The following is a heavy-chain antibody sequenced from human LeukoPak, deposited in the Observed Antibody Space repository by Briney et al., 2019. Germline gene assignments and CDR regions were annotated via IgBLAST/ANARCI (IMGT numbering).Heavy chain of an antibody. CDR1: GFTFSTSA. D-gene: IGHD6-13*01. V-gene: IGHV3-30-3*01. Sequence: GGSLRLSCAASGFTFSTSAIHWVRQAPGKGLEWVAVISYDGSNKYYADSVKGRFTISRDNSKNTLYLQMNSLRAEDTAVYYCAPSEEKQQLDPWGQGTLVTVSS. CDR3: APSEEKQQLDP. J-gene: IGHJ5*02. CDR2: ISYDGSNK.